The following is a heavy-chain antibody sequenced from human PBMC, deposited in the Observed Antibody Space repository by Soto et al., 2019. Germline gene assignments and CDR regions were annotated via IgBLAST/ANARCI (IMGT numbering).Heavy chain of an antibody. CDR1: GYTFTGYY. Sequence: ASVKVSCKASGYTFTGYYMHWVRQAPGQGLEWMGWINPNSGGTNYAQKFQGWVTMTRDTSISTAYMELSRLRSDDTAVYYCASTVVTNPTYDAFDIWGQGTMVTVSS. CDR2: INPNSGGT. CDR3: ASTVVTNPTYDAFDI. D-gene: IGHD2-15*01. J-gene: IGHJ3*02. V-gene: IGHV1-2*04.